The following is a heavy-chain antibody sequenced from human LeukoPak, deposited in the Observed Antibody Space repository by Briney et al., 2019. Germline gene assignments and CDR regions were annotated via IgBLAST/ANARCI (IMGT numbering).Heavy chain of an antibody. CDR1: AYTFTSYY. D-gene: IGHD6-13*01. CDR2: IKPSGGST. CDR3: ARQDSSSCDY. V-gene: IGHV1-46*01. J-gene: IGHJ4*02. Sequence: ASVKVSCKASAYTFTSYYMHWVRQAPGQGLERMGIIKPSGGSTSYAQKFEGRVTMTRDTSTSTVYMELSSLRSEDTAVYYCARQDSSSCDYWGQGTLVTVSS.